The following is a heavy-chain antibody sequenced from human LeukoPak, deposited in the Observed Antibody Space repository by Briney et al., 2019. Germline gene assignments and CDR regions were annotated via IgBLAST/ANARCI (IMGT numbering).Heavy chain of an antibody. CDR3: ERCGYSHGYGWGGGYYYYYMDV. Sequence: GGSLRLSCAASGFTFSSYWMGWVRQAPGKGLEWVANIKQDGSEKYYVDSVKGRFTISRDNAKNSLYLQMNSLRAEDTAVYYCERCGYSHGYGWGGGYYYYYMDVWGKETTVTVSS. V-gene: IGHV3-7*01. J-gene: IGHJ6*03. CDR2: IKQDGSEK. CDR1: GFTFSSYW. D-gene: IGHD5-18*01.